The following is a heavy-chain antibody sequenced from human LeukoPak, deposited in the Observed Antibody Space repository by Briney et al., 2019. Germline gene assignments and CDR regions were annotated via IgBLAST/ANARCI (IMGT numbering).Heavy chain of an antibody. J-gene: IGHJ5*02. D-gene: IGHD2-2*01. CDR3: ARGSLGSTSPINWFDP. CDR2: ISSSSYI. V-gene: IGHV3-21*01. CDR1: GFTFSSYS. Sequence: GGSLRLPCAASGFTFSSYSMNWVRQAPGKGLEWVSSISSSSYIYYADSVKGRFTISGDNAKNSLYLQMNSLRAEDTAVYYCARGSLGSTSPINWFDPWGQGTLVTVSS.